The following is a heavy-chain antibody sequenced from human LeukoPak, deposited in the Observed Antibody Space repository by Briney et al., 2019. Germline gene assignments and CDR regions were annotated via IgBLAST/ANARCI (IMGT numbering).Heavy chain of an antibody. Sequence: GASVKVSCKTSGYIFTGYYIHWVRQAPGQGLEWMGWINPNSGGTKYAQKFQGRVTMTSDTSITTAYMDLGRLRSDDTAVYYCVSFVVVASTRVNWGQGTLVTVSS. CDR2: INPNSGGT. CDR1: GYIFTGYY. V-gene: IGHV1-2*02. CDR3: VSFVVVASTRVN. J-gene: IGHJ4*02. D-gene: IGHD2-21*02.